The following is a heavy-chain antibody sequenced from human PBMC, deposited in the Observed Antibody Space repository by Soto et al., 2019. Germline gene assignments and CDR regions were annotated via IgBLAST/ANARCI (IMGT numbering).Heavy chain of an antibody. CDR1: GFSFSSYE. V-gene: IGHV3-48*03. J-gene: IGHJ3*02. Sequence: VQLVESGGGLVQPGGSLRLSCAVSGFSFSSYEMNWVRQAPGKGLEWVSYISSGGSPIYYADSVKGRFTISRDNAKNSLYLQMNSLRAEDTAVYYCARAASFDIWGQGTLVTVSS. CDR2: ISSGGSPI. CDR3: ARAASFDI.